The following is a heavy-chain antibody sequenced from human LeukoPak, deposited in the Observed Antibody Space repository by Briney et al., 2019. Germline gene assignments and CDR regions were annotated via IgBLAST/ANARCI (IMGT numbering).Heavy chain of an antibody. CDR2: IRSKANSYAT. CDR3: TRLLLNHDSSYAFDI. J-gene: IGHJ3*02. CDR1: GFTFSGSA. D-gene: IGHD1-14*01. V-gene: IGHV3-73*01. Sequence: AGGSLRLSCAASGFTFSGSAMHWVRQASGKGLEWVGRIRSKANSYATAYAASVKGRFIISRDDSKNTAYLQMNSLKTEDTAVYYCTRLLLNHDSSYAFDIWGQGTMVTVSS.